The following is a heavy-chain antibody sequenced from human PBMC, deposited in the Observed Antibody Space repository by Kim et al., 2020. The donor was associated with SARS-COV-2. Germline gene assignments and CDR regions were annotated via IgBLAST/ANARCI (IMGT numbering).Heavy chain of an antibody. D-gene: IGHD2-2*01. CDR1: GFTFSDYY. Sequence: GGSLRLSCAASGFTFSDYYMSWIRQAPGKGLEWVSYISSSSSYTNYADSVKGRFTISRDNAKNSLYLQMNSLRAEDTAVYYCARDPKSFGLGYCSSTSCSDDAFDIWGQGTMVTVSS. J-gene: IGHJ3*02. CDR2: ISSSSSYT. V-gene: IGHV3-11*06. CDR3: ARDPKSFGLGYCSSTSCSDDAFDI.